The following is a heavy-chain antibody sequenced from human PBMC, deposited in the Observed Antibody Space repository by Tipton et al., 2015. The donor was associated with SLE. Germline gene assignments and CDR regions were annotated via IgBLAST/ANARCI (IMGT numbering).Heavy chain of an antibody. V-gene: IGHV4-39*07. CDR1: GASISSRNHY. D-gene: IGHD6-19*01. CDR3: ARDMIAVAGGDTMLDY. J-gene: IGHJ4*02. CDR2: IYYTGTT. Sequence: TLSLTCTVTGASISSRNHYWGWIRQPPGKGLEWIGNIYYTGTTYYSPSLKSRVTISRDMSKNQFSLKLSSVTAADTAVYYCARDMIAVAGGDTMLDYWGQGTLVTVSS.